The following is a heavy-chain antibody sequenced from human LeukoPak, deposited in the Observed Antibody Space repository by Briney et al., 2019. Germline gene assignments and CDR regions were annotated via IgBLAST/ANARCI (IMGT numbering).Heavy chain of an antibody. CDR1: GFTFSSYA. CDR2: ISYDGSNK. D-gene: IGHD6-19*01. Sequence: QTGGSLRLPCAASGFTFSSYAMHWVRQAPGKGLEWVAVISYDGSNKYYADSVKGRFTISRDNSKNTLYLQMNSLRAEDTAVYYCAKKGGSSGRYDYLDYWGQGTLVTVSS. V-gene: IGHV3-30*04. J-gene: IGHJ4*02. CDR3: AKKGGSSGRYDYLDY.